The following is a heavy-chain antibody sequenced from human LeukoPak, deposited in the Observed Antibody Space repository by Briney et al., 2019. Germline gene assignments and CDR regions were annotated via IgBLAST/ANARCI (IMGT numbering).Heavy chain of an antibody. D-gene: IGHD3-22*01. CDR1: GYTFTGYY. CDR3: ARDPQGGTMMH. Sequence: ASVKVSCKASGYTFTGYYMHWVRQAPGQGLEWMGWINPNSGGTNYVQKFQGRVTMTRDTSISTAYMELSRLRSDDTAMYYCARDPQGGTMMHWGQGTLVTVSS. J-gene: IGHJ4*02. CDR2: INPNSGGT. V-gene: IGHV1-2*02.